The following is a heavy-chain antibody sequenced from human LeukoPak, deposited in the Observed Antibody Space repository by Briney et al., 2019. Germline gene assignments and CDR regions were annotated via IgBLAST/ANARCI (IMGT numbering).Heavy chain of an antibody. CDR2: VYYTGDT. D-gene: IGHD2-8*01. Sequence: SETLSLTCNVSGDSISSSSYFWDWIRQPPGTGLEWIGNVYYTGDTHYNPSLESRVTISVGRSKNQFSLKLSSVTAADTAVYYCARDAQYCSNGVCENWFDPWGQGTLVTVSS. J-gene: IGHJ5*02. CDR3: ARDAQYCSNGVCENWFDP. V-gene: IGHV4-39*07. CDR1: GDSISSSSYF.